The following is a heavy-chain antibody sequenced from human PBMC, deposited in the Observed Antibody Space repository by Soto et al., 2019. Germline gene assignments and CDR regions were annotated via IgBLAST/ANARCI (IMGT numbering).Heavy chain of an antibody. J-gene: IGHJ5*02. CDR3: ANLHLRYFAWLPTGTNWFDP. V-gene: IGHV1-24*01. CDR2: FDPEDGET. CDR1: GYTLTELS. Sequence: GASVKVSCKVSGYTLTELSMHWVRQAPGKGLEWMGGFDPEDGETIYAQKFQGRVTMTEDTSTDTAYMELSSLRSEDTAVYDCANLHLRYFAWLPTGTNWFDPWGQGTLVTVSS. D-gene: IGHD3-9*01.